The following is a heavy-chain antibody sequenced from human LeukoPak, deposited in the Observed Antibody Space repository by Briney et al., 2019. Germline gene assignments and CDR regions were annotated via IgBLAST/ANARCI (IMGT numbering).Heavy chain of an antibody. CDR2: IYHSGST. D-gene: IGHD3-22*01. J-gene: IGHJ6*03. CDR3: AGTYYYDSSGYDYYYYYMDV. CDR1: GYSISSGYY. V-gene: IGHV4-38-2*02. Sequence: SETLSLTCTVSGYSISSGYYWGWIRQPPGKGLEWIGSIYHSGSTYYNPSLKSRVAISVDTSKNQFSLKLSSVTAADTAVYYCAGTYYYDSSGYDYYYYYMDVWGKGTTVTVSS.